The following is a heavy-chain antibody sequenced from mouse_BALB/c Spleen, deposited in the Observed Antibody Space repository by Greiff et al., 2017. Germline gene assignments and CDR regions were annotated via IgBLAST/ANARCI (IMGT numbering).Heavy chain of an antibody. Sequence: VQLQQSGPGLVAPSQSLSITCTVSGFSLTGYGVNWVRQPPGKGLEWLGMIWGDGSTDYNSALKSRMGISKENSKSQVFLKMNSLQTDDTSRYYCARDPHTEAPSAKDYWGQGTSVTVSS. CDR2: IWGDGST. CDR3: ARDPHTEAPSAKDY. CDR1: GFSLTGYG. D-gene: IGHD3-1*01. V-gene: IGHV2-6-7*01. J-gene: IGHJ4*01.